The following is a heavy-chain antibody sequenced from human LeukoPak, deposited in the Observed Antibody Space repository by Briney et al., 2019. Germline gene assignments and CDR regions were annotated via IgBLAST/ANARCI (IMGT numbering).Heavy chain of an antibody. Sequence: ASVKVSCKASGYTFTSYGISWVRQAPGQGLEWMGWISAYNGNTNYAQKLQGRVTMTTDTSTSTAYMELRSLRSDDTAVYYCARAGMYYYDSSGYYFDYWGQGTLVTVSS. CDR1: GYTFTSYG. CDR2: ISAYNGNT. D-gene: IGHD3-22*01. J-gene: IGHJ4*02. V-gene: IGHV1-18*01. CDR3: ARAGMYYYDSSGYYFDY.